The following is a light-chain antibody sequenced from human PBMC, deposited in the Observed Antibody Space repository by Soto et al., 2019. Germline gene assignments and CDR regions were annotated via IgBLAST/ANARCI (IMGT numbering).Light chain of an antibody. V-gene: IGLV2-14*03. CDR1: SSDVGGYNY. CDR2: GVT. J-gene: IGLJ2*01. Sequence: QSVLTQPASVSGSPGQSITISCTGTSSDVGGYNYVSWYQHHPGKAPELIIYGVTNRPSGASLRFSGSKSGNTASLTISGLQAEDEADYYCTSYTSTGAPVVXGGGTKLTVL. CDR3: TSYTSTGAPVV.